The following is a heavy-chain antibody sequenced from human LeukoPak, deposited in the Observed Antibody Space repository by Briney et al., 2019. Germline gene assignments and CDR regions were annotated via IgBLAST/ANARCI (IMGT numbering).Heavy chain of an antibody. D-gene: IGHD2-2*01. V-gene: IGHV3-21*01. Sequence: GGSLRLSCAASGFTFSSYSMNWVRQAPGKGLGWVSSISSSSSYIYYADSVKGRFTISRDNAKNSLYLQMNSLRAEDTAVYYCARVEYCSSTSCFRYWGQGTLVTVSS. CDR3: ARVEYCSSTSCFRY. CDR1: GFTFSSYS. J-gene: IGHJ4*02. CDR2: ISSSSSYI.